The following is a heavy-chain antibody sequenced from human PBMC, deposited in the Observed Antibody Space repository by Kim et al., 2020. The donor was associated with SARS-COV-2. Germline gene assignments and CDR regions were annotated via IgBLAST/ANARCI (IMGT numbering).Heavy chain of an antibody. J-gene: IGHJ2*01. V-gene: IGHV3-23*01. D-gene: IGHD2-21*02. Sequence: GGSLRLSCAASGFTFGGHAMSWVRQAPGKGLEWVSTISYPGTDTFYADSVKGRFTISRDNSKNSLYLQMSSLRADDTAFYFCVRRSGWVTANWFFDSWGRGTLVSVSS. CDR1: GFTFGGHA. CDR2: ISYPGTDT. CDR3: VRRSGWVTANWFFDS.